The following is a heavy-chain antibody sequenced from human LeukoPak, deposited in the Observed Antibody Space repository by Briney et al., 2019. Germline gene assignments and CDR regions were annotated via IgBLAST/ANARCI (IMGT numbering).Heavy chain of an antibody. CDR3: GTLLSNGPFDY. CDR1: GYTFTCYY. CDR2: IYLNSGAT. J-gene: IGHJ4*02. V-gene: IGHV1-2*02. Sequence: ASVKVSCKASGYTFTCYYMHWVRQAPGQGLEGMGYIYLNSGATKYAQKFQGRVTMTRDTSISTAYMELSGLRSDDTAVYYCGTLLSNGPFDYWGQGSLVTVSS.